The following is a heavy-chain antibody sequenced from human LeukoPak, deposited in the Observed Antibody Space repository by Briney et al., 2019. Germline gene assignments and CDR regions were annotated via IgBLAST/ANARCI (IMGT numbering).Heavy chain of an antibody. CDR2: ISSSSSYI. CDR1: GFTFSSYS. D-gene: IGHD4-23*01. Sequence: GGSLRLSCAASGFTFSSYSMNWVRQAPGKGLEWVSSISSSSSYIYYADSVKGRFTISRDNAKNSLYLQMNSLRAEDTAVYYCARDPPTVVTAAGEHYFDYWGQGTLVTVSS. J-gene: IGHJ4*02. CDR3: ARDPPTVVTAAGEHYFDY. V-gene: IGHV3-21*01.